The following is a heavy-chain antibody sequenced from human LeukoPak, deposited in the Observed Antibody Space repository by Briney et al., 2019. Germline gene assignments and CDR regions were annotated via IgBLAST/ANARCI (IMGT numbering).Heavy chain of an antibody. Sequence: PSETLSLTCAVSGGSLSGYYWSWIRQPPGKGLEWIGEINHSGNTNYNPSLKSRVTMSVDTSKNYFYLKLGSVTAADTAVYYCARQGSGTSYYYYTFPYWGQGTLVTVSS. CDR1: GGSLSGYY. CDR2: INHSGNT. CDR3: ARQGSGTSYYYYTFPY. J-gene: IGHJ4*02. V-gene: IGHV4-34*01. D-gene: IGHD1-26*01.